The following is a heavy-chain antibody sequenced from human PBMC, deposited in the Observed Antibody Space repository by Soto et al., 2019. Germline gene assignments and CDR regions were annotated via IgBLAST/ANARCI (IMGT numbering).Heavy chain of an antibody. CDR2: IYYSGST. CDR3: ARVGYYDSSGYLDY. D-gene: IGHD3-22*01. Sequence: ETLSLTCTVPGGSISSYYWSWIRQPPGKGLEWIGYIYYSGSTNYNPSLKIRVTISVDTSKNQFSLKLSPVTAADTAVYYCARVGYYDSSGYLDYWGQGTLVTVSS. CDR1: GGSISSYY. J-gene: IGHJ4*02. V-gene: IGHV4-59*01.